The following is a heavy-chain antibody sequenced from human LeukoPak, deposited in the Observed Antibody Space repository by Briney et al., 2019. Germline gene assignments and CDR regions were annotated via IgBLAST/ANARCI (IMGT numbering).Heavy chain of an antibody. D-gene: IGHD3-9*01. V-gene: IGHV1-18*01. CDR3: ARSSYYDILTGYAFDI. Sequence: GASVKVSCKASGYTFTSYGISWVRQAPGQGLEGMGWISAYNGNTNYAQKLQGRVTMTTDTSTSTGYIELTSLRSDDTAVYYCARSSYYDILTGYAFDIWGQGTMVTVSS. J-gene: IGHJ3*02. CDR1: GYTFTSYG. CDR2: ISAYNGNT.